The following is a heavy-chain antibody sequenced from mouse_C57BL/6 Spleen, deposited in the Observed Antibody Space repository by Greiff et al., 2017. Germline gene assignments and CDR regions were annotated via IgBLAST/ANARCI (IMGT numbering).Heavy chain of an antibody. D-gene: IGHD2-1*01. CDR3: ARQDYGNYYAMDY. Sequence: QVQLQQPGAELVMPGASVKLSCKASGYSFTSYWMNWVKQRPGHGLEWIGEIDPSDSSTNYNQKFKGKSTLTVDKSSSTAYMQLSSLTSEDSAVYYCARQDYGNYYAMDYWGQGTSVTVSS. CDR2: IDPSDSST. J-gene: IGHJ4*01. V-gene: IGHV1-69*01. CDR1: GYSFTSYW.